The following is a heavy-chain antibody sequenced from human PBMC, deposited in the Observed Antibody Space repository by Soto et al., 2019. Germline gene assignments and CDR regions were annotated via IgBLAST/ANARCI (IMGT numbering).Heavy chain of an antibody. CDR2: INQDESEK. Sequence: GGSLRLSCAASGFTFSNYWMNWVRQAPGKGLEWVANINQDESEKSYVDSVKGRFTVSRDNAKNSLYLQMNSLRVEDAAVYYCVRGISTPGVDFWGQGAQVTVSS. J-gene: IGHJ4*02. V-gene: IGHV3-7*03. D-gene: IGHD2-15*01. CDR3: VRGISTPGVDF. CDR1: GFTFSNYW.